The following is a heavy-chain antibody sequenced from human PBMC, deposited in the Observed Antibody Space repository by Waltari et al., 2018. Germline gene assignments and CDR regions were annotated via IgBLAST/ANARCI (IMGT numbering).Heavy chain of an antibody. CDR1: GGSISSYY. CDR3: ARGSGYYYMDV. D-gene: IGHD3-10*01. J-gene: IGHJ6*03. V-gene: IGHV4-59*01. CDR2: IYYRGST. Sequence: QVQLQESGPGLVKPSETLSLTCTVSGGSISSYYWSWIRQPPGKGLEWIGYIYYRGSTNYNPSLKSRVTISVDTSKNQFSLKLSSVTAADTAVYYCARGSGYYYMDVWGKGTTVTVSS.